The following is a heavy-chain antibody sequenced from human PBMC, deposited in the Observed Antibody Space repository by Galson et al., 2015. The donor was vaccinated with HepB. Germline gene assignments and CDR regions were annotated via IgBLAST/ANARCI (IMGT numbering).Heavy chain of an antibody. CDR3: VKEGSWFGGDWFDP. V-gene: IGHV3-23*01. D-gene: IGHD3-16*01. Sequence: SLRPSCARSGFIFRHHAMAWIRQAPGKGLEWVSGINGRGSTRSYSDAVKGRFSISRDNSKDTVFLQMDNLRAEDTAVYYCVKEGSWFGGDWFDPWGQGALVTVS. CDR1: GFIFRHHA. J-gene: IGHJ5*02. CDR2: INGRGSTR.